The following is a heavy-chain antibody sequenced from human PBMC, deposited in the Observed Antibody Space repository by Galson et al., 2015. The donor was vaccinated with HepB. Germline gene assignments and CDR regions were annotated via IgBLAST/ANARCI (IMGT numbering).Heavy chain of an antibody. D-gene: IGHD2/OR15-2a*01. CDR3: AQGCNSDTCHRYVY. V-gene: IGHV3-23*01. Sequence: LRLSCAASGFTFSSYAMNWVRQAPGKGLEWVSSISGSGDRTYYADSVKGRFSISRDNSKNTLFLQMNSLRGEDTAVYSCAQGCNSDTCHRYVYWGQGTLVTVSS. CDR1: GFTFSSYA. J-gene: IGHJ4*02. CDR2: ISGSGDRT.